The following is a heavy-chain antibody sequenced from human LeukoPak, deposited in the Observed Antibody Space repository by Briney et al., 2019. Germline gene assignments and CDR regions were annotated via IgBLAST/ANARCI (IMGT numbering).Heavy chain of an antibody. J-gene: IGHJ4*02. CDR1: GYTFTGYY. CDR3: ARDPPPDDCHDSSGYGR. D-gene: IGHD3-22*01. CDR2: INPNSGGT. V-gene: IGHV1-2*02. Sequence: ASVKVSCKASGYTFTGYYMHWVRQAPGQGLEWMGWINPNSGGTNYAQKFQGRVTMTRDTSISTAYMELSRLRSDDTAVYYCARDPPPDDCHDSSGYGRWGQGTLVTVSS.